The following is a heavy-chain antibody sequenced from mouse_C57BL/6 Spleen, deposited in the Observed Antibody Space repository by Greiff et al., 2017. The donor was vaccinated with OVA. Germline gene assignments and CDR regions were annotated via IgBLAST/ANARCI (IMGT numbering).Heavy chain of an antibody. CDR2: INPSTGGT. Sequence: EVKLQESGPELVKPGASVKISCKASGYSFTGYYMNWVKQSPEKSLEWIGEINPSTGGTTYNQKFKAKATLTVDKSSSTAYMQLKSLTSEDSAVYYCARGDGHWYFDVWGTGTTVTVSS. V-gene: IGHV1-42*01. CDR1: GYSFTGYY. CDR3: ARGDGHWYFDV. J-gene: IGHJ1*03.